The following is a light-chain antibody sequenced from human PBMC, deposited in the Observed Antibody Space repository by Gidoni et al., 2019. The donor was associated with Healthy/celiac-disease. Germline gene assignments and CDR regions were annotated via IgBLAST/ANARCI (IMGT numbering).Light chain of an antibody. Sequence: AILMTPSPSSFSASTGDRGIITCRASQGISSYLAWYQQKPGKAPKLLIYAASTLQSGVPSRFSGSGSGTDFTLTISCLQSEDFATYYGQQYYSYPLTFGGGTKVEIK. CDR2: AAS. V-gene: IGKV1-8*01. J-gene: IGKJ4*01. CDR3: QQYYSYPLT. CDR1: QGISSY.